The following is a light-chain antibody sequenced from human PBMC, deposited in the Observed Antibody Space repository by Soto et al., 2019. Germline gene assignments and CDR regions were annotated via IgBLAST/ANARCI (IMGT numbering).Light chain of an antibody. CDR3: AAWDDSLSGRV. J-gene: IGLJ3*02. CDR2: KTN. V-gene: IGLV1-47*01. Sequence: QSVLTQPPSASGTPGQRVAISCSGSDSNIGSNSVFWYQQLPGTAPKLLIYKTNQRPSGVPDRFSGSKSGTSASLAISGLRSEAEADYYCAAWDDSLSGRVFGGGTKLTVL. CDR1: DSNIGSNS.